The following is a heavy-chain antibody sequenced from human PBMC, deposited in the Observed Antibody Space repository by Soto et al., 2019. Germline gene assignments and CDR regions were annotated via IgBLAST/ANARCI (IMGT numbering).Heavy chain of an antibody. V-gene: IGHV3-23*01. Sequence: GSLRLSCAASGFTFSSYAMSWVRQAPGKGLEWVSAISGSGGSTYYADSVKGRFTISRDNSKNTLYLQMNSLRAEDTAVYYCAKDRGPMTTVTTYFDYWGQGTLVTVSS. D-gene: IGHD4-17*01. CDR3: AKDRGPMTTVTTYFDY. J-gene: IGHJ4*02. CDR2: ISGSGGST. CDR1: GFTFSSYA.